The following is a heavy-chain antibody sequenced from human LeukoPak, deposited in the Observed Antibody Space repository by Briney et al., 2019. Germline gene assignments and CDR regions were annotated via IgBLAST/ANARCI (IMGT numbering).Heavy chain of an antibody. J-gene: IGHJ2*01. D-gene: IGHD1-1*01. CDR2: IRGSGDNT. CDR3: AKVGTTSPWYFDL. Sequence: PGGSLRLSCGASGFTFSRYSMTWIRQAPGKGLEWVSAIRGSGDNTYYADSVKGRFTISRDNSQNTLYLQMNSLRAEDTAVYYCAKVGTTSPWYFDLWGRGTLVTVSS. V-gene: IGHV3-23*01. CDR1: GFTFSRYS.